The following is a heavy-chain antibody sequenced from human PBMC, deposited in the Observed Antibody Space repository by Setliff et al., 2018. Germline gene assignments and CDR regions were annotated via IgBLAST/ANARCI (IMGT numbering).Heavy chain of an antibody. CDR3: ARTSTARYYDL. Sequence: SETLSLTCVVSDFSVSPVYYWGWIRQPPGKGLEWIASIYYSGTTYYNPSFKSRVTMSVDASKSQISLKLDSVTAADTALYYCARTSTARYYDLWGRGTLVTVSS. CDR1: DFSVSPVYY. J-gene: IGHJ2*01. V-gene: IGHV4-38-2*01. CDR2: IYYSGTT. D-gene: IGHD2-2*01.